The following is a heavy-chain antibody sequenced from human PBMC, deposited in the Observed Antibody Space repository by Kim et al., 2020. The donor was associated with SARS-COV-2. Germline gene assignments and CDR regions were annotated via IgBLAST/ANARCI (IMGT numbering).Heavy chain of an antibody. Sequence: GGSLRLSCAASGFTFDDYAMHWVRQAPGKGLEWVSLISGDGCSTYYADSVKGRFTNSRDNSKNSLYLQMNSLRTEDTALYYCANIVATTDFDYWGQGTLVTVSS. D-gene: IGHD5-12*01. CDR3: ANIVATTDFDY. CDR2: ISGDGCST. J-gene: IGHJ4*02. CDR1: GFTFDDYA. V-gene: IGHV3-43*02.